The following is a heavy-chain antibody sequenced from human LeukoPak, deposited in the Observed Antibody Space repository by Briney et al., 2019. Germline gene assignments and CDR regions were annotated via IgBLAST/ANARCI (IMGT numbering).Heavy chain of an antibody. Sequence: SETLSLTCTVSGGSISSSSYYWGWIRQPPGKGLEWIGSIYYSGSTYYNPSLKSRVTISVDTSKNQFSLKLSSVTAADTAVYYCARQESGPYHYMDVWGKGTTVTVSS. CDR3: ARQESGPYHYMDV. CDR1: GGSISSSSYY. V-gene: IGHV4-39*01. D-gene: IGHD3-3*01. J-gene: IGHJ6*03. CDR2: IYYSGST.